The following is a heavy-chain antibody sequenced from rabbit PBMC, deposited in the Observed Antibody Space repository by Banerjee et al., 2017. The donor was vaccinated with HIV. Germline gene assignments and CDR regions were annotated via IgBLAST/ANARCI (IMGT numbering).Heavy chain of an antibody. J-gene: IGHJ4*01. D-gene: IGHD4-1*01. CDR2: IYTGSSGST. V-gene: IGHV1S45*01. Sequence: QEQLEESGGDLVKPEGSLTLTCTASAFSFSNRYVMCWVRQAPGKGLEWIACIYTGSSGSTYYARWAKGRFTISKPSSTTVTLQMTSLTAADTATYFCARDLAGVIGWNFGLWGPGTLVTVS. CDR1: AFSFSNRYV. CDR3: ARDLAGVIGWNFGL.